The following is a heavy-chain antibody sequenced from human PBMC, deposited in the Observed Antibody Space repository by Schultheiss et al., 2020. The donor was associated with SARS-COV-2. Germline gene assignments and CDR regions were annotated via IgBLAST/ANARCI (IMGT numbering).Heavy chain of an antibody. V-gene: IGHV4-59*12. CDR3: AREGNDGYNYFDH. CDR1: GGSISDYY. J-gene: IGHJ5*02. D-gene: IGHD5-24*01. Sequence: SETLSLTCTVSGGSISDYYWMWIRQSPEKGLEWIGYIHDSGATNYNPSLKSRASISIDTSKNHFSLKLTSVTATDAAVYFCAREGNDGYNYFDHWGRGTLVTVSS. CDR2: IHDSGAT.